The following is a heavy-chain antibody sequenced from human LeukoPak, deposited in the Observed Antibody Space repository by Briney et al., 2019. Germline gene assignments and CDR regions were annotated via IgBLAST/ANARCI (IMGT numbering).Heavy chain of an antibody. V-gene: IGHV7-4-1*02. Sequence: ASVKVSCKASGYTFISYALSWVRQAPGQGLEWMGWINIETGNPTYAQGFTGRFVFSLDTSVSTAYLQISSLKAEDTAVYYCARVPGYTTDWYGGGDDYWGQGTLVTVSS. CDR2: INIETGNP. CDR3: ARVPGYTTDWYGGGDDY. D-gene: IGHD6-19*01. J-gene: IGHJ4*02. CDR1: GYTFISYA.